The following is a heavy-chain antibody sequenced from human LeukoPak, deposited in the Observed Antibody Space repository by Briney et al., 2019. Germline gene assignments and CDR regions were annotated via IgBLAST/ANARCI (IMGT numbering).Heavy chain of an antibody. V-gene: IGHV3-30*18. Sequence: GGSLRLSCAASGFTFSSYGMHWVRQAPGKGLEWVAVISYDGSNKYYADSVKGRFTISRDNSKNTLYLQMNSLRAEDTAVYYCAKDAAGALDYWGQGTLVTVPS. J-gene: IGHJ4*02. CDR3: AKDAAGALDY. CDR2: ISYDGSNK. D-gene: IGHD1-26*01. CDR1: GFTFSSYG.